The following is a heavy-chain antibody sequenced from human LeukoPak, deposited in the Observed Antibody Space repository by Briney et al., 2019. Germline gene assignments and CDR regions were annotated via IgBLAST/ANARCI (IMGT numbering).Heavy chain of an antibody. CDR2: ISDSGSIT. D-gene: IGHD1-1*01. CDR3: AKGQLKFDY. V-gene: IGHV3-23*01. CDR1: GFTFNSYA. J-gene: IGHJ4*02. Sequence: QPGGSLRLSCAVSGFTFNSYAMSWVRQAPGKGLEWVSSISDSGSITNYADSVKGRFTMSRDNSKNTLYLQTNSLRAEDTAVYYCAKGQLKFDYWGQGALVTVSS.